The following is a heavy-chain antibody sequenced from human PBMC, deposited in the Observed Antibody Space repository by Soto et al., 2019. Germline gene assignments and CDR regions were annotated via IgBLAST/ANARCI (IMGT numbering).Heavy chain of an antibody. Sequence: ASVKVSCKVSGYTLTELSMHWVRQAPGKGLEWMGGFDHEDGETIYAQKFQGRVTMTEDTSTDTAYMELSSLRSEDTAVYYCATSLDPITIFGVVRNYYYGMDVWGQGTTVTVSS. CDR1: GYTLTELS. CDR3: ATSLDPITIFGVVRNYYYGMDV. D-gene: IGHD3-3*01. J-gene: IGHJ6*02. CDR2: FDHEDGET. V-gene: IGHV1-24*01.